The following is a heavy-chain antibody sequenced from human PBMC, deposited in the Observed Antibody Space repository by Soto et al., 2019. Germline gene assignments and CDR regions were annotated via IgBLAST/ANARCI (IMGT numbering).Heavy chain of an antibody. J-gene: IGHJ6*02. Sequence: QVQLQESGPGLVKPSETLSLTCTVSGGSVSSGSYYWSWIRQPPGKGLEWIGYIYYSGSTNYNPSLKSRVTISVDTSKIQFSLKLSSVTAADTAVYYCASGIVLVPAARFYYGMDVWGQGTTVTVSS. CDR2: IYYSGST. D-gene: IGHD2-2*01. CDR1: GGSVSSGSYY. CDR3: ASGIVLVPAARFYYGMDV. V-gene: IGHV4-61*01.